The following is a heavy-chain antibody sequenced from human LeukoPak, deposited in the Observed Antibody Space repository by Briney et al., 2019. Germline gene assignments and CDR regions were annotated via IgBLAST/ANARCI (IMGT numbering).Heavy chain of an antibody. V-gene: IGHV3-30*18. CDR2: ISYDGSNK. Sequence: PGGSLRLSCAASGFTFSSYGMHWVRQAPGKGLEWVAVISYDGSNKYYADSVKGRFTISRDNSKNTLYLQMNSLRAEDTAVYYCAKDLKGRQWLAKGLYYYGMDVWGKGTTVTVSS. D-gene: IGHD6-19*01. CDR1: GFTFSSYG. J-gene: IGHJ6*04. CDR3: AKDLKGRQWLAKGLYYYGMDV.